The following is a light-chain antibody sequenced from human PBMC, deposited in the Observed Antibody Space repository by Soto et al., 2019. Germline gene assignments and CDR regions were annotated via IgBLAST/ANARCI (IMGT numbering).Light chain of an antibody. J-gene: IGLJ1*01. CDR2: EVS. CDR3: ASYTSSSTYV. Sequence: QSALTQPPSVSGSPGQAVTISCTGTSSDVGSYNRVSWYQQPPGTAPKLVIYEVSSRPSGVPDRFSGSKSANTASLTISGLQAEDEADYYCASYTSSSTYVFGTGTKVPVL. CDR1: SSDVGSYNR. V-gene: IGLV2-18*02.